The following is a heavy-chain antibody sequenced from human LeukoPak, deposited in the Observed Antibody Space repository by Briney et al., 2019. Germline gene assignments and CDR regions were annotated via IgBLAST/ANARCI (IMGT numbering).Heavy chain of an antibody. J-gene: IGHJ4*02. CDR1: GFTFRSYW. D-gene: IGHD3-9*01. CDR3: ATLRYFDWSDY. V-gene: IGHV3-74*01. CDR2: INSDGSST. Sequence: GGSLRLSCAASGFTFRSYWMHWVRQAPGKGLVWVSLINSDGSSTSYADSVKGRITISRDNAKNTLYLQMNSLRAEDTAVYYCATLRYFDWSDYWGQGTLVTVSS.